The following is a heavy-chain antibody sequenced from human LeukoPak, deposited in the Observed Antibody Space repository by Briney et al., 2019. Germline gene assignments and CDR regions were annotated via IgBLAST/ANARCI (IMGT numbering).Heavy chain of an antibody. Sequence: ASVNVSCKASGYTFTGYYMHWVRQAPGQGLEWMGWINPKSGGTNYAQKFQGRVTMTRDTSISTAYMELSRLRSDDTAVYYCAREMGRCFGSRTSSRRTTKYGMDVWGQGTTVTVSS. CDR1: GYTFTGYY. CDR3: AREMGRCFGSRTSSRRTTKYGMDV. V-gene: IGHV1-2*02. D-gene: IGHD2-2*01. CDR2: INPKSGGT. J-gene: IGHJ6*02.